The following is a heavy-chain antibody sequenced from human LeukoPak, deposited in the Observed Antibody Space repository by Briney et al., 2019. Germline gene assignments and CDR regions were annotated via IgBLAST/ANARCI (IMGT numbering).Heavy chain of an antibody. CDR3: ARDWGYCGGDCYSLGLDY. CDR1: GFTFSSYG. V-gene: IGHV3-33*01. D-gene: IGHD2-21*02. J-gene: IGHJ4*02. CDR2: MWYDGSNK. Sequence: GGSLRLSCAASGFTFSSYGMHWVRQAPGKGLEWAAVMWYDGSNKYYADSVKGRFTISRDNSQNTLYLQMNSLRAEDTAVYYCARDWGYCGGDCYSLGLDYWGQGTLVTVSS.